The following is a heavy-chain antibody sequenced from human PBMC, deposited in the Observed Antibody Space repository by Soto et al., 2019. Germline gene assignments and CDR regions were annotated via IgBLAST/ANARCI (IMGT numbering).Heavy chain of an antibody. CDR3: ATSVNSAMAFDY. D-gene: IGHD5-18*01. J-gene: IGHJ4*02. Sequence: ASVKVSCKASGYTFTHYYIHWVRQAPGQGLEWMGIINPNGGITTYAQKFRTGFTMTRDTSTSTVYLELSSLRSEDSAIYYCATSVNSAMAFDYWGQGTLVTVSS. CDR1: GYTFTHYY. CDR2: INPNGGIT. V-gene: IGHV1-46*01.